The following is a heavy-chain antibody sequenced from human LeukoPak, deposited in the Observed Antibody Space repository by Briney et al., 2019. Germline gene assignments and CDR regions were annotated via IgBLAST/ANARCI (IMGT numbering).Heavy chain of an antibody. D-gene: IGHD3-16*02. CDR1: GFTFSSYA. CDR3: GKDVMVSFGGVIGSEYFDY. CDR2: ISYDGSNK. J-gene: IGHJ4*02. V-gene: IGHV3-30-3*01. Sequence: GGSLRLSCAASGFTFSSYAMHWVRQAPGKGLEWVAVISYDGSNKYYADSVKGRFTISRDNSKNTLYLQMNSLRAEDTAVYYCGKDVMVSFGGVIGSEYFDYWGQGTLDTVSS.